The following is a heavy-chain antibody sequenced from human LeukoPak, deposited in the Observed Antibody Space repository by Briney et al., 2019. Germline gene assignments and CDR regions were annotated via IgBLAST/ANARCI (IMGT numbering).Heavy chain of an antibody. CDR3: ARTPKRFGELYQPGDS. Sequence: GASVKVSCKASGYTFTNYGITWVRQVPGQGLEWLGWISAYNGNANYAQNLQDRVTLTSDTSTSTAYMELRSLRSDDTGIYYCARTPKRFGELYQPGDSWGQGTLPTVSS. CDR1: GYTFTNYG. V-gene: IGHV1-18*01. CDR2: ISAYNGNA. D-gene: IGHD3-10*01. J-gene: IGHJ4*02.